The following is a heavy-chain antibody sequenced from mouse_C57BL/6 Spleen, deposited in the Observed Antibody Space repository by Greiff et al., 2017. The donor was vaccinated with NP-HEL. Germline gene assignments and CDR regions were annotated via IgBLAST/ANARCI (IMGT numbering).Heavy chain of an antibody. CDR1: GYAFSSYW. D-gene: IGHD4-1*01. V-gene: IGHV1-80*01. Sequence: VQLQQSGAELVKPGASVKISCKASGYAFSSYWMNWVKQRPGKGLEWIGQIYPGDGDTNYNGKFKGKATLTADKSSSTAYMQLSSLTSEDAAVYCCARAELGWVFDYWGQGTTLTVSS. CDR2: IYPGDGDT. J-gene: IGHJ2*01. CDR3: ARAELGWVFDY.